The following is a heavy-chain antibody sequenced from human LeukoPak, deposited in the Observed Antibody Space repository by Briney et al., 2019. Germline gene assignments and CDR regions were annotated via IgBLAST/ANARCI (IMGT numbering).Heavy chain of an antibody. CDR1: GFTVSSNY. Sequence: GGSLRLSCAAPGFTVSSNYMSWVRQAPGKGLGWVSVIYSGGSTYYADSVKGRFTISRHNSKNTLYLQMNSLRAEDTAVYYCPRVRGYSYGPFDYWGQGTLVTVSS. CDR2: IYSGGST. J-gene: IGHJ4*02. D-gene: IGHD5-18*01. V-gene: IGHV3-53*04. CDR3: PRVRGYSYGPFDY.